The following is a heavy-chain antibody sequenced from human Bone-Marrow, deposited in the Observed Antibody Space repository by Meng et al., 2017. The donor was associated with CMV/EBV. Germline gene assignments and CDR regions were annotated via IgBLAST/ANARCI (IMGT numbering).Heavy chain of an antibody. V-gene: IGHV3-30*04. CDR2: ISYDGSNK. CDR3: ARDQVEAFDY. D-gene: IGHD2-15*01. Sequence: GESLKISCAASGFTFSSYAMHWVRQAPGKGLEWVAVISYDGSNKYYADSVKGRFTISRDNSKNTLYLQMNSLRAEDTAVYYCARDQVEAFDYWGQGTRVTVSS. J-gene: IGHJ4*02. CDR1: GFTFSSYA.